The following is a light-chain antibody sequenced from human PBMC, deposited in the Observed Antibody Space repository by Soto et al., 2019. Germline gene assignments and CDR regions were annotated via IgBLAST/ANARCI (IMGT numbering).Light chain of an antibody. Sequence: QSALTQPASVSGSPGQSITIPCTGTSHDVGTYNYVSWYQQHPGKAPKLLIYDVSYRPSGVSNRFSGSKSGITAALNISGLQDDDEGDYFCYSYTSSSSVVIFGGGTKLTVL. CDR1: SHDVGTYNY. CDR2: DVS. CDR3: YSYTSSSSVVI. V-gene: IGLV2-14*01. J-gene: IGLJ2*01.